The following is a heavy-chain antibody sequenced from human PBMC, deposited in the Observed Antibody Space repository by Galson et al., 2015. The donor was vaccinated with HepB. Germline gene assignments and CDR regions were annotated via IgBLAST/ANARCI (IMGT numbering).Heavy chain of an antibody. Sequence: TLSLTCAVSGGSISSGGYSWSWIRQPPGKGLEWIGYIYHSGSTYYNPSLKSRVTISVDRSKNQFSLKLSSVTAADTAVYYCARGDCGGDCSPSSGELFDYWGQGTLVTVSS. CDR3: ARGDCGGDCSPSSGELFDY. V-gene: IGHV4-30-2*01. CDR1: GGSISSGGYS. CDR2: IYHSGST. J-gene: IGHJ4*02. D-gene: IGHD2-21*02.